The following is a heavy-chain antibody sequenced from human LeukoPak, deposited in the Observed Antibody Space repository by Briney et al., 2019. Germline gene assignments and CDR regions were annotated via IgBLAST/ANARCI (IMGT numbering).Heavy chain of an antibody. J-gene: IGHJ3*02. CDR1: GGSISSYY. CDR2: IYYRGST. CDR3: ARDRIVGATGLYAFDI. Sequence: SETLSLTCTVSGGSISSYYMSWIRQPPGKGLEWIGYIYYRGSTNYNPSLKSRVTISVDTSKNQFSLQLSSVTAADTAVYYCARDRIVGATGLYAFDIWGQGTMVTVSS. D-gene: IGHD1-26*01. V-gene: IGHV4-59*01.